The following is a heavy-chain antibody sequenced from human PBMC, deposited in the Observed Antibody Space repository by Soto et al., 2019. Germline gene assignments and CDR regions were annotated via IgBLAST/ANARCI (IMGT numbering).Heavy chain of an antibody. V-gene: IGHV4-61*01. J-gene: IGHJ6*04. CDR3: ARHGKKSYYYGMDV. CDR2: IYYSGST. Sequence: QVQLQESGPGLVKPAETLSLTCTVSGGSVSSGSYYWSWIRQPPGKGLEWIGYIYYSGSTNYNPSLKSRGTISVHTYKNPYSLKLSSVTAADTAVYYCARHGKKSYYYGMDVWGKGTTVTVSS. D-gene: IGHD2-15*01. CDR1: GGSVSSGSYY.